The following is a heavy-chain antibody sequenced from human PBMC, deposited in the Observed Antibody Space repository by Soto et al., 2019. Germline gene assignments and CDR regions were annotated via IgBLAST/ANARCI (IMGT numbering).Heavy chain of an antibody. D-gene: IGHD6-19*01. J-gene: IGHJ4*02. V-gene: IGHV3-23*01. Sequence: GGSLRLSCAASGFTFSSYAMIWVRQGPGKGLEWVSAISGSGSSTYYTDSVKGRFTISRDSSKNKLYLQMNSLRAEDSAIFYCAKGRTQWGSGPCRFDSWGQGTLVTVSS. CDR2: ISGSGSST. CDR1: GFTFSSYA. CDR3: AKGRTQWGSGPCRFDS.